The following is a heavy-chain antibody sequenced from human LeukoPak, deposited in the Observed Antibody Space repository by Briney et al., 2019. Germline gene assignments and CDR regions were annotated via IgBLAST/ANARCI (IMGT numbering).Heavy chain of an antibody. CDR2: INTNTGNP. CDR1: GYTFTIYA. J-gene: IGHJ5*02. V-gene: IGHV7-4-1*02. CDR3: ARDRINIDGVTTKNWFDP. Sequence: ASVTVSFKASGYTFTIYAMNWVRQAPGQGLEWMGWINTNTGNPTYAQGFTGRFVFSLDTSVSTAYLQISSLKAEDTAVYYCARDRINIDGVTTKNWFDPWGQGTLVTVSS. D-gene: IGHD4-17*01.